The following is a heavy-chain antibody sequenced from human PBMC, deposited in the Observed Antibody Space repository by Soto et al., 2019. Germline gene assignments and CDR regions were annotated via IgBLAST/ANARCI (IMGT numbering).Heavy chain of an antibody. CDR2: VYYRGRT. J-gene: IGHJ4*02. CDR1: GGSVTNSRYY. D-gene: IGHD2-8*01. CDR3: VRQRITILTNAYFED. Sequence: SETLSLTSPVSGGSVTNSRYYWGWTRQSPGKGLEWIGSVYYRGRTNSKSSVKSRVTISVETSKNQFSLKLSSVTASDTAVYFCVRQRITILTNAYFEDSGEGVMVTVYS. V-gene: IGHV4-39*01.